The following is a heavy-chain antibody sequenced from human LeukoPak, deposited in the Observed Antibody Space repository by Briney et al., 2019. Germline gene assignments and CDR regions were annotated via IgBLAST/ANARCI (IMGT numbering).Heavy chain of an antibody. Sequence: PSETLSLTCTVSGGSFSTYYWSWIRQPPGKGLEWIGYIYYSGSTDYNPSLKSRVTMSLDTSKNQFSLKLSSVTAADTAVYHCARAVISFGAAVAKGFDCWGQGTLVTVSS. CDR3: ARAVISFGAAVAKGFDC. D-gene: IGHD3-16*01. CDR2: IYYSGST. CDR1: GGSFSTYY. J-gene: IGHJ4*02. V-gene: IGHV4-59*01.